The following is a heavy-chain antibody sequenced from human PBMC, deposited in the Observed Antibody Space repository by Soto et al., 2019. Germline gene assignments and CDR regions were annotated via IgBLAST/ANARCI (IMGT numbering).Heavy chain of an antibody. J-gene: IGHJ6*02. V-gene: IGHV1-18*01. CDR3: AKDLYQLLPYFYYGMDV. CDR2: ISGYNGHT. D-gene: IGHD2-2*01. Sequence: ASVKVSCKASGYTFTTYGISWVRQAPGQGLEWMGWISGYNGHTKYAQKFQGRVTMTTDTSTSTVYMDLRSLRAEDTAVYYCAKDLYQLLPYFYYGMDVWGQGTTVTVSS. CDR1: GYTFTTYG.